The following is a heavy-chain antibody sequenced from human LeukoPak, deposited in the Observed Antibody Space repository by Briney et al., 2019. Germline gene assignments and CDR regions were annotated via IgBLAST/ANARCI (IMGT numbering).Heavy chain of an antibody. CDR2: ISSSGST. Sequence: SETLSLICTVSGGSISSSSYYWGWIRQPPGKGLEWIGSISSSGSTRYNPSLKSRVTISVDTSDNQFSLRLSSVTAADTAVYYCARSLERDGTYGYYFDYWGQGTLVTVSS. V-gene: IGHV4-39*01. CDR3: ARSLERDGTYGYYFDY. CDR1: GGSISSSSYY. J-gene: IGHJ4*02. D-gene: IGHD1-26*01.